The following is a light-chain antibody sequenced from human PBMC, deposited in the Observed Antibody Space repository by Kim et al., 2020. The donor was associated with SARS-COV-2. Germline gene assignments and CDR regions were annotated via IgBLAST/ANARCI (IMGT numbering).Light chain of an antibody. J-gene: IGLJ3*02. V-gene: IGLV3-1*01. CDR1: KLGDKY. CDR3: QAWDSSIVV. Sequence: SYELTQPPSVSVSPGQTASITCSGDKLGDKYACWYQQKPGQSPVMVIYEDTKRPSGIPERFSGSNSGNTATLTISGTQATDEADYFCQAWDSSIVVVGGG. CDR2: EDT.